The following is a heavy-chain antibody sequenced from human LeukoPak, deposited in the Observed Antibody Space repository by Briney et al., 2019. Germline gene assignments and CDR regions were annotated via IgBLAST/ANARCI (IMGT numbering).Heavy chain of an antibody. D-gene: IGHD1-1*01. CDR3: ARISTTGTEIDY. CDR1: GGSFSGYY. Sequence: PSETLSLTCAVYGGSFSGYYWSWIRQPPGKGLEWIGEINHSGSTNYNPSLKSRATISVDTSKNQFSLKLSSVTAADTAVYYCARISTTGTEIDYWGQGTLVTVSS. V-gene: IGHV4-34*01. J-gene: IGHJ4*02. CDR2: INHSGST.